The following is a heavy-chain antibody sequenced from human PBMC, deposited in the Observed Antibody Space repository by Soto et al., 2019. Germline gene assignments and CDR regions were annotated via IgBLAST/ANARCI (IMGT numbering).Heavy chain of an antibody. J-gene: IGHJ2*01. D-gene: IGHD3-3*01. V-gene: IGHV1-18*04. CDR1: GYTFTSYG. CDR2: ISAYNGNT. CDR3: ARYDFWSGPKGWYFDL. Sequence: ASVKVSCKASGYTFTSYGISWVRQAPGRGLEWMGWISAYNGNTNYAQKLQGRVTMTTDTSTSTAYMELRSLRSDDTAVYYCARYDFWSGPKGWYFDLWGRGTLVTVSS.